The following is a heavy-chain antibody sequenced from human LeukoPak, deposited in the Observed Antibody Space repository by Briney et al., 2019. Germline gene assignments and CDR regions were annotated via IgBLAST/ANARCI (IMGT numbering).Heavy chain of an antibody. J-gene: IGHJ4*02. CDR3: ATDFNWAWNY. CDR2: IRNVGNDK. D-gene: IGHD7-27*01. V-gene: IGHV3-30*02. CDR1: GFRLSTYG. Sequence: GGSLRLSCVVSGFRLSTYGMHWVGQAPGKGLEWVSFIRNVGNDKYYAQSVKGRFTISRDDSKNTQYLQMNSLRGEDTAVYYCATDFNWAWNYWGQGTLVTVSS.